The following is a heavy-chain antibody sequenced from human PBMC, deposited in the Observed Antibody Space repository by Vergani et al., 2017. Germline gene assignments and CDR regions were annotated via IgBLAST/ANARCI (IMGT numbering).Heavy chain of an antibody. J-gene: IGHJ6*02. V-gene: IGHV1-18*01. CDR1: GYTFTSYG. D-gene: IGHD6-19*01. Sequence: QVQLVQSGAEVKKPGASVKVSCKASGYTFTSYGISWVRQAPGQGLEWMGWISAYNGNTNYAQKLQGRVTMTTDTSTSTAYMELRSLRSDDTAVYYCAREHPKGGNSSGWYYYYYYYGMDVWGQGTTVTVSS. CDR2: ISAYNGNT. CDR3: AREHPKGGNSSGWYYYYYYYGMDV.